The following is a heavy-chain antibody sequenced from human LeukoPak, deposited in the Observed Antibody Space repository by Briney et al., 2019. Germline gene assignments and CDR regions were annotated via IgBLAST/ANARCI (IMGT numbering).Heavy chain of an antibody. V-gene: IGHV3-30-3*01. CDR2: ISYDGSNK. Sequence: PGRSLRLSCAASGFTFSSYAMHWVRQAPGKGLGWVAVISYDGSNKYYADSVKGRFTTSRDNSKNTLYLQMNSLRAEDTAVYYCARDSHGMDVWGQGTTVTVSS. J-gene: IGHJ6*02. CDR3: ARDSHGMDV. CDR1: GFTFSSYA.